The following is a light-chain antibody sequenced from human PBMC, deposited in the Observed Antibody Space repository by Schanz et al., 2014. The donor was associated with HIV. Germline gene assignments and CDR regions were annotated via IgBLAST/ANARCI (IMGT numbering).Light chain of an antibody. Sequence: QSVLTQPPSMSAAPGQRVTISCAGSAFNIGQNYVSWFQQFPGTAPKLLIYGNNNRPSGVPDRFSGSKSGASASLAITGLQADDEAIYYCQSYDRSLSGSRVFGGGTKLTVL. CDR1: AFNIGQNYV. V-gene: IGLV1-40*01. J-gene: IGLJ3*02. CDR2: GNN. CDR3: QSYDRSLSGSRV.